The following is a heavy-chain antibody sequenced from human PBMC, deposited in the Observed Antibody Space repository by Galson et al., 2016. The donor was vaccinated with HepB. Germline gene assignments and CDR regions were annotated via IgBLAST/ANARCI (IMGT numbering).Heavy chain of an antibody. CDR3: ARYDYGDPFDY. Sequence: GAEVKKPGESLRISCKWEGDRGTSYWISWVRQMPGKGLEWMGRIDPSDSYTNYSPSFQGHVTISADKSISTAYLQWSSLKASDTAMYYCARYDYGDPFDYWGQGTLVTVSS. CDR2: IDPSDSYT. V-gene: IGHV5-10-1*01. J-gene: IGHJ4*02. CDR1: GDRGTSYW. D-gene: IGHD4-17*01.